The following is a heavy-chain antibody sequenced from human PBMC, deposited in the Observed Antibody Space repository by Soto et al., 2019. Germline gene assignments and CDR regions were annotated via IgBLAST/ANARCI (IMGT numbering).Heavy chain of an antibody. D-gene: IGHD3-22*01. Sequence: SETLSLTCTVAGGSISSYYWSWIRQPPGKGLEWIGYIYYRGSTNYNPSLKSRVTKSVDTSKNQFSLKLSSVTAADTAVYYCAREVYYYDSSGYGMDVWGQGTTVTVSS. CDR3: AREVYYYDSSGYGMDV. V-gene: IGHV4-59*01. J-gene: IGHJ6*02. CDR2: IYYRGST. CDR1: GGSISSYY.